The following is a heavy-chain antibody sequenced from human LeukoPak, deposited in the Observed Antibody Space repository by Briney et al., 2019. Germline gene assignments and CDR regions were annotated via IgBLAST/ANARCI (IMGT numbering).Heavy chain of an antibody. V-gene: IGHV5-51*01. Sequence: GESLKISCKGSGYSFTSYWIGWVRQMPGKGLEWMGIIYPGDSDTRYSPSFQCQVTISADKSISTAHLQWSSLKASDTAMYYCARHVLLWFGESTTHIYDYWGQGTLVTVSS. J-gene: IGHJ4*02. D-gene: IGHD3-10*01. CDR2: IYPGDSDT. CDR3: ARHVLLWFGESTTHIYDY. CDR1: GYSFTSYW.